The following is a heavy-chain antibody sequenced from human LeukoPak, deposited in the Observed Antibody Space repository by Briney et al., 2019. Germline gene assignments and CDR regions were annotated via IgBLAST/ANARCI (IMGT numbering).Heavy chain of an antibody. CDR1: GFTFSSYW. J-gene: IGHJ6*03. Sequence: PGGSLRLSCAASGFTFSSYWMGWVRQAPGKGLEWVANIKQDGSEKYYVDSVKGRFTISRDNAKNSLYLQMNSLIAEDTAVYYCARSRSAMVILYYYYYMDVWGKGTTVTVSS. CDR2: IKQDGSEK. D-gene: IGHD5-18*01. V-gene: IGHV3-7*01. CDR3: ARSRSAMVILYYYYYMDV.